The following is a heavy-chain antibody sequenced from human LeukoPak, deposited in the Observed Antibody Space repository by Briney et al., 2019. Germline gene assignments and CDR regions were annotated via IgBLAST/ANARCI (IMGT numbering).Heavy chain of an antibody. D-gene: IGHD1-14*01. J-gene: IGHJ4*02. CDR1: GFTFSTYG. Sequence: PGGSLRLSCAASGFTFSTYGMHWVRQAPGKGLEWVAFIRYDGDNKYYADSVQGRFTISRDNSKNTLYLQMNSLRAEDTAVYYCAEGITGGWWGQGTLVTVSS. CDR2: IRYDGDNK. CDR3: AEGITGGW. V-gene: IGHV3-30*02.